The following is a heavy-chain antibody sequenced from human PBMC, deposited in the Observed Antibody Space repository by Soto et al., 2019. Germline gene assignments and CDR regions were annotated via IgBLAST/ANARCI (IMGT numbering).Heavy chain of an antibody. Sequence: SETLSLTCAVSGYSISSGYYLAWLRQPPGNGLEWIGRIDHGGSTYYNPSLNSRVTLSIDMTNNPVSLRLNSVTAADTAVYYCASVGPWVPYYYDSSPYTFEKWFDPWGQGTLVHVSS. CDR2: IDHGGST. V-gene: IGHV4-38-2*01. D-gene: IGHD3-22*01. CDR1: GYSISSGYY. J-gene: IGHJ5*02. CDR3: ASVGPWVPYYYDSSPYTFEKWFDP.